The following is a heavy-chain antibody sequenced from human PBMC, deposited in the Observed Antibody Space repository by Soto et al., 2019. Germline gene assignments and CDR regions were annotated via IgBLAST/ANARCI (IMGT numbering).Heavy chain of an antibody. Sequence: QLQLQESGPGLVKSSETLSLTCSVFGGSIRSTRYYWGWVRQPPGKGLEWLGSIYYTGATQYDPSLEGRVTMSVDTSMNQFSLKLRFVTAADSAIYYCAREDRDDNRGPGNWGQGTLVTVSS. D-gene: IGHD1-1*01. V-gene: IGHV4-39*02. CDR2: IYYTGAT. CDR1: GGSIRSTRYY. J-gene: IGHJ1*01. CDR3: AREDRDDNRGPGN.